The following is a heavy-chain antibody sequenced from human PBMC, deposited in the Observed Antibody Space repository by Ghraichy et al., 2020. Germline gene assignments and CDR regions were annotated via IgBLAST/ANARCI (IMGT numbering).Heavy chain of an antibody. CDR3: AREFNGWEPTEGNAFDI. J-gene: IGHJ3*02. CDR1: GFTFSSYS. D-gene: IGHD1-26*01. Sequence: GGSLRLSCAASGFTFSSYSMNWVRQAPGKGLEWVSSISSSSSYIYYADSVKGRFTISRDNAKNSLYLQMNSLRAEDTAVYYCAREFNGWEPTEGNAFDIWGQGTMVTVSS. CDR2: ISSSSSYI. V-gene: IGHV3-21*01.